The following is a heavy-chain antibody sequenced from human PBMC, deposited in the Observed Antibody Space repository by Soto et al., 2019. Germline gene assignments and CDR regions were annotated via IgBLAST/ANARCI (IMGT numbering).Heavy chain of an antibody. J-gene: IGHJ4*02. Sequence: EVQLLESGGGLVQPGGSLRLSCAASGFTFSNYAMTWVRQAPGKGLEWVSAVSGIVGSTFYADSVKGRFAISRDNSKKTTNPAMNSLGAEDPAVDYCAKFYATSVYDSSSGPGFWGQGNLVNVSS. CDR1: GFTFSNYA. CDR2: VSGIVGST. V-gene: IGHV3-23*01. CDR3: AKFYATSVYDSSSGPGF. D-gene: IGHD6-6*01.